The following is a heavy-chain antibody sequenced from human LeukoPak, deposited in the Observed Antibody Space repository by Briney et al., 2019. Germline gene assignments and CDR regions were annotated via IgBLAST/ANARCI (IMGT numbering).Heavy chain of an antibody. CDR1: GYTLTELS. J-gene: IGHJ6*01. CDR2: FDPEDGVT. Sequence: ASVKVSCKVSGYTLTELSMHWVRQALGKGLEWMGGFDPEDGVTIYAQKFQGRVTMTEDTSTDTAYMELSSLRSEDTAVYYCAIQGQAVAGTFYYYYCGMDVWGQGTTVTVSS. V-gene: IGHV1-24*01. D-gene: IGHD6-19*01. CDR3: AIQGQAVAGTFYYYYCGMDV.